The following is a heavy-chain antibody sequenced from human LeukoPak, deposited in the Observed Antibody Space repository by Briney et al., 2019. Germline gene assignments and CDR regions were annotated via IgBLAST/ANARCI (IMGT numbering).Heavy chain of an antibody. Sequence: ASVKVSCKASGYTFTGYYMHWVRQAPGQGLEWKGWINPNSGGTNYAQKFQGRVTMTRDTSISTAYMELSRLRSDDTAVYYCARGYSSGYAFDIWGQGTMVTVSS. V-gene: IGHV1-2*02. CDR2: INPNSGGT. CDR1: GYTFTGYY. CDR3: ARGYSSGYAFDI. J-gene: IGHJ3*02. D-gene: IGHD3-22*01.